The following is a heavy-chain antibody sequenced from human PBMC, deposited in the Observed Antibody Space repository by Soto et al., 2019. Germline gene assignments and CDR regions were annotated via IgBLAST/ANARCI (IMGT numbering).Heavy chain of an antibody. D-gene: IGHD1-26*01. J-gene: IGHJ3*01. Sequence: VGSLRLSCAVSGFTFSNSEMYWVRQAPGKGLEWISYIHPSGQPIFYADSVKGRFTISRDNANNSLFLQMNSLRAEDTAVYYCGRRASRWGQGTMVTVSS. CDR1: GFTFSNSE. CDR2: IHPSGQPI. CDR3: GRRASR. V-gene: IGHV3-48*03.